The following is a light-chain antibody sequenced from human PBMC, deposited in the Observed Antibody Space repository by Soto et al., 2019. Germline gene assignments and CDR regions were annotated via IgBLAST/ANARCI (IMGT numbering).Light chain of an antibody. CDR2: GAS. Sequence: HSPSTLCVSASESSTLTCRASQSVSRCLAWYQQKPGQAPRLLIYGASTRATDVPDRFSGSGSGADFTLSISRLEPEDFAVYYCQQYRSSPPRTFGQGTKVDIK. CDR1: QSVSRC. V-gene: IGKV3-20*01. CDR3: QQYRSSPPRT. J-gene: IGKJ1*01.